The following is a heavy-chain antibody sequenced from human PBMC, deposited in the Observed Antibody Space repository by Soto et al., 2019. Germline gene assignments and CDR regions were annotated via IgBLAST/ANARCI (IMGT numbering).Heavy chain of an antibody. CDR2: ISAYNGNT. V-gene: IGHV1-18*01. D-gene: IGHD3-3*01. CDR1: GYTFTSYG. CDR3: ARDLRFLEWPYTDAFDI. Sequence: ASVKVSCKASGYTFTSYGISWVRQAPGQGLEWMGWISAYNGNTNYAQKLQGRVTMTTDTSTSTAYMELRSLRSDDTAVYYCARDLRFLEWPYTDAFDIWGQGTMVTV. J-gene: IGHJ3*02.